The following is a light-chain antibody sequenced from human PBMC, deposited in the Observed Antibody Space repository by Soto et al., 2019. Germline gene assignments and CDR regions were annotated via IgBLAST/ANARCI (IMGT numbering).Light chain of an antibody. Sequence: DIQMTQSPSSLSASVGDRVTITCRASQSISNYLNWYQQKPGKAPKLLIYAASSLQSGGPSRFSGSGSGTDFTLTIGSLQPEDFATYYCQQSYSTPLTFGGGTKVEIK. J-gene: IGKJ4*01. V-gene: IGKV1-39*01. CDR2: AAS. CDR1: QSISNY. CDR3: QQSYSTPLT.